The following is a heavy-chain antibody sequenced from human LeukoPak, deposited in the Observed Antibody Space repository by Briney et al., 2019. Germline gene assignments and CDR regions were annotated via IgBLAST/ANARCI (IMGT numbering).Heavy chain of an antibody. J-gene: IGHJ4*02. CDR2: IKSKTDGGTT. CDR1: GFTFSNAW. CDR3: TTLVWYYYDSSGY. D-gene: IGHD3-22*01. Sequence: GGSLRLSCAASGFTFSNAWMSWVRQAPGKGLEWVGRIKSKTDGGTTDYAAPVKGRFTISKDDSKNTLYLQMNSLKTEDTAVYYCTTLVWYYYDSSGYWGQGTLVTVSS. V-gene: IGHV3-15*01.